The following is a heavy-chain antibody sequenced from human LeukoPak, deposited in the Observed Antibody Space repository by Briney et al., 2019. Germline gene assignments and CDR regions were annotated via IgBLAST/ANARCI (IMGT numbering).Heavy chain of an antibody. CDR3: ARVMTTVIKAFDY. J-gene: IGHJ4*02. CDR2: ISSSSSYI. Sequence: GGSLRLSCAASGFTFSSYSMNWVRQAPGKGLEWVSSISSSSSYIYYADSVKGRFTISRDNAKNSLYLQMNSLRAEDTAVYYCARVMTTVIKAFDYWGQGTLVTVSS. CDR1: GFTFSSYS. V-gene: IGHV3-21*01. D-gene: IGHD4-17*01.